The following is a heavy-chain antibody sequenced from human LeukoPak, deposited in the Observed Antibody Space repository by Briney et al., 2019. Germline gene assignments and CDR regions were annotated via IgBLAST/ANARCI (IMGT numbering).Heavy chain of an antibody. CDR3: ARVYYDSSGYSYFQH. CDR1: GYTFTSYY. CDR2: INPSGGST. Sequence: GASVKVSCKASGYTFTSYYMHWVRQAPGQGLEWMGIINPSGGSTSYAQKFQGRVTITADESTSTAYMELSSLRSEDTAVYYCARVYYDSSGYSYFQHWGQGTLVTVSS. V-gene: IGHV1-46*01. D-gene: IGHD3-22*01. J-gene: IGHJ1*01.